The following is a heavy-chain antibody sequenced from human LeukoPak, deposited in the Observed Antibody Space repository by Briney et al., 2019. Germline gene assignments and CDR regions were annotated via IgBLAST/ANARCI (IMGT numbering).Heavy chain of an antibody. D-gene: IGHD6-6*01. CDR1: GFTFSSYS. J-gene: IGHJ4*02. CDR2: ISSSSSYI. Sequence: PGGSLRLSCAASGFTFSSYSMNWVRQAPGKGLEWVSSISSSSSYIYYADSVKGRFTISRDNAKNSLYLQMNSLRAEDTAVYYCAREEYSSSWTIDYWGQGTLVTVSS. V-gene: IGHV3-21*01. CDR3: AREEYSSSWTIDY.